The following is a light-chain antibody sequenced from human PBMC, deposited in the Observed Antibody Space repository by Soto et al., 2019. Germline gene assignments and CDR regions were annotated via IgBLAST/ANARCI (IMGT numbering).Light chain of an antibody. CDR3: QQYHSSPRT. CDR1: QSLTSRY. J-gene: IGKJ1*01. CDR2: GTS. V-gene: IGKV3-20*01. Sequence: EIVMTQSPATLSVSPGERATLSCRASQSLTSRYLAWYRQKPGQAPRLLIYGTSSRATGIPDRFSGSGSGTDFTLTISRLEPEDFAVYYCQQYHSSPRTFGQGTKVDI.